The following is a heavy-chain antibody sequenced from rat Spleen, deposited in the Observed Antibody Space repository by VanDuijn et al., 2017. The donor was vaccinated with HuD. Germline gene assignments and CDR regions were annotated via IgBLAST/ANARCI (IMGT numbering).Heavy chain of an antibody. J-gene: IGHJ4*01. CDR2: IIDTGGST. V-gene: IGHV5-29*01. Sequence: EVQLVESGGGLVQPGRSLKLSCAASGFTFSYYGMAWVRQAPTKGLEWVASIIDTGGSTYYPDSVKGRFTISRDNAKSTLYLQMNSLRSEDTATYYCARPGITSYVMDAWGQGASVTVSS. CDR3: ARPGITSYVMDA. D-gene: IGHD1-4*01. CDR1: GFTFSYYG.